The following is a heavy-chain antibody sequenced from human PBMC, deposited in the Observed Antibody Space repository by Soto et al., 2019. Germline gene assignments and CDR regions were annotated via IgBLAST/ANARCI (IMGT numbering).Heavy chain of an antibody. CDR3: TTLNSGVLILRAY. Sequence: AGGALRLSCAASGFTFRSALMSWVRQAPGKGLEWVGHIKSKTDGGTTDYAAPVKGRFTISRDDSRNTLYLQMNSLKTDDTAVYYCTTLNSGVLILRAYWAQGTLVTVSS. V-gene: IGHV3-15*01. D-gene: IGHD3-3*01. J-gene: IGHJ1*01. CDR1: GFTFRSAL. CDR2: IKSKTDGGTT.